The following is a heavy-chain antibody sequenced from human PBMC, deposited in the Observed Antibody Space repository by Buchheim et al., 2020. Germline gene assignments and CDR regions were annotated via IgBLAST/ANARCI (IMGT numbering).Heavy chain of an antibody. V-gene: IGHV4-59*01. D-gene: IGHD3-10*01. CDR1: GGSISGYY. CDR2: IYYSGST. J-gene: IGHJ6*02. Sequence: QVQLQESGPGLVKPSETLSLTCTVSGGSISGYYWTWIRQPPGKGLEWIGCIYYSGSTSYNPSLKSRVTISVDTFKKQFSLKLSSVTAADTAVYYCARDLRGSGSEYYHYYGMDVWGQGTT. CDR3: ARDLRGSGSEYYHYYGMDV.